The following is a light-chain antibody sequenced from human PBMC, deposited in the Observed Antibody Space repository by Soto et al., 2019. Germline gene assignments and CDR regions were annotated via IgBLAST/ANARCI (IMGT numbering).Light chain of an antibody. CDR2: RAS. CDR1: QSSSSW. J-gene: IGKJ1*01. Sequence: DIQMTQSPSTLSASVGDRVTITCRASQSSSSWLAWYQQKPGSLPRLLIYRASTLESGVPSRFSGSGSGTEFTLTISSLQPDDFATYYCHQYDTYLWTFGQGTKVDIK. CDR3: HQYDTYLWT. V-gene: IGKV1-5*03.